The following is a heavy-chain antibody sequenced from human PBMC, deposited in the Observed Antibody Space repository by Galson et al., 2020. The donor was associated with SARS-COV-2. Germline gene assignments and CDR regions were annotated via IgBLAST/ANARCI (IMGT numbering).Heavy chain of an antibody. V-gene: IGHV5-51*01. J-gene: IGHJ3*02. D-gene: IGHD3-10*01. CDR2: IYPGDSDT. CDR3: ARSPKAALVRGAFDI. CDR1: GYSFTSYW. Sequence: GESLKISCKGSGYSFTSYWIGWVRQMPGKGLEWMGIIYPGDSDTRYSPSFQGQVTISADKSISTAYLQWSSLKASDTAMYYCARSPKAALVRGAFDIWGQGTMVTVSS.